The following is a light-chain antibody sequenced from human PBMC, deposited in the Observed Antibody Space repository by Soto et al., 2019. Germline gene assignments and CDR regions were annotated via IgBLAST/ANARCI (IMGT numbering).Light chain of an antibody. CDR2: GAS. V-gene: IGKV1-5*01. CDR3: QHYTHYSAP. J-gene: IGKJ5*01. CDR1: QDISTY. Sequence: RLTQSPSSLSASVGDTVTISCRASQDISTYLAWYQHKPGKAPTLLICGASSLHNGVPPRFAGSGSGSEFTITINRLQPDDFATYYCQHYTHYSAPFGQGTRV.